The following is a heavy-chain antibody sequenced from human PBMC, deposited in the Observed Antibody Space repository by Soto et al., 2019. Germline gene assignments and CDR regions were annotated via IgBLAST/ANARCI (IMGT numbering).Heavy chain of an antibody. Sequence: GESLKISCKGSGYSFTSYWISWVRQMPGKGLEWMGRIDPSDSYTNYSPSFQGHVTISADKSISTAYLQWSSLQASDTAMYYCARVGVWEYYFDYWGQGTLVTVSS. CDR2: IDPSDSYT. CDR1: GYSFTSYW. J-gene: IGHJ4*02. D-gene: IGHD3-16*01. V-gene: IGHV5-10-1*01. CDR3: ARVGVWEYYFDY.